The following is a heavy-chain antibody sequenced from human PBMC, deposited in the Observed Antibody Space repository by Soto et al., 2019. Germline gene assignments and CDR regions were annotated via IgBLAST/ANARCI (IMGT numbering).Heavy chain of an antibody. CDR3: ARAVTVIVKGSVGYFDY. CDR1: GGSISSGGYY. D-gene: IGHD3-22*01. CDR2: IYYSGST. Sequence: SETLSLTCTVSGGSISSGGYYWSWIRQHPGKGLEWIGYIYYSGSTYYNPSLKSRVTISVDTSKNQFSLKLSSVTAADTAVYYCARAVTVIVKGSVGYFDYWGQGTLVTVSS. V-gene: IGHV4-31*03. J-gene: IGHJ4*02.